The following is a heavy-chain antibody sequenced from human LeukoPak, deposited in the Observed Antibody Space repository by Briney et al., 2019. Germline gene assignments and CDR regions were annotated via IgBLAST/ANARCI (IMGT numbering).Heavy chain of an antibody. CDR2: IYSGGST. D-gene: IGHD6-13*01. CDR3: ARDEGIAAAGTFDY. CDR1: GFTVSSNY. V-gene: IGHV3-66*01. Sequence: GGSLRLSCAASGFTVSSNYMSWVRQAPGKGLEWVSVIYSGGSTYYADSVKGRFTISRDNSKNKLYLQMNSLRAEDTAVYYCARDEGIAAAGTFDYWGQGTLVTVSS. J-gene: IGHJ4*02.